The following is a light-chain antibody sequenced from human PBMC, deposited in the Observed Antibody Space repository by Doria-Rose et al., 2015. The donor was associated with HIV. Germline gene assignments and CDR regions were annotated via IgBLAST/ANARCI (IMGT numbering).Light chain of an antibody. CDR1: QSLLYTSKNY. CDR3: QQYYDTPS. Sequence: TQSPESLGMSLGERATLNCKSNQSLLYTSKNYLAWYQQKPGHPPNLLIYWSSTRQSGVHARFSGSGSGTDFTLTISSLEAEDVAVYYCQQYYDTPSFGPGTTVDIK. V-gene: IGKV4-1*01. CDR2: WSS. J-gene: IGKJ3*01.